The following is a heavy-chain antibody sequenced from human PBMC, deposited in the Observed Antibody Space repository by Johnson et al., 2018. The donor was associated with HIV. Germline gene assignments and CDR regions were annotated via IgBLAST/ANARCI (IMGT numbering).Heavy chain of an antibody. V-gene: IGHV3-66*01. D-gene: IGHD6-13*01. Sequence: VQLVESGGGVVQPGGSLRLSCAASGFTVSSNYMSWVRQAPGKGLEWVSVIYSGGSTYYADSVKGRFTISRDNSKNTLYLQMNSLRAEDTAVYYCAKVVTSSSSWQDDAFDIWGQGTMVTVSS. J-gene: IGHJ3*02. CDR2: IYSGGST. CDR3: AKVVTSSSSWQDDAFDI. CDR1: GFTVSSNY.